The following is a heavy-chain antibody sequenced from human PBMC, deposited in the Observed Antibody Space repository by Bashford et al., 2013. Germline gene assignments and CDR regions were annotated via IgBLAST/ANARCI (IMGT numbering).Heavy chain of an antibody. V-gene: IGHV2-26*01. CDR1: GFSLSNARVG. Sequence: SGPTLVKPTETLTLTCTFSGFSLSNARVGVSWIRQPPGKALEWLAHILSNDVKSYSTSLKTRLTISKDTSKNQVVLTMTNMDPVDTATYYCARSPYYYGSGSYYNVRPGDSNWFDPWGQGTLVTVSS. D-gene: IGHD3-10*01. J-gene: IGHJ5*02. CDR3: ARSPYYYGSGSYYNVRPGDSNWFDP. CDR2: ILSNDVK.